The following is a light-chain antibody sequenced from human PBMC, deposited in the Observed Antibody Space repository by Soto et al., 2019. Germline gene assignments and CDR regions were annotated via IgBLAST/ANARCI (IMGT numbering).Light chain of an antibody. Sequence: DIQMTQSPSSLSASVGDRVSITCRASQSISSYLNWYQQKPGKARKLLIYAAFTLQTGVSSRFTGSGSWTDFTLTFISLQPAVCATCDSQQSLCSPITSGQQTKVDIK. CDR1: QSISSY. CDR3: QQSLCSPIT. CDR2: AAF. V-gene: IGKV1-39*01. J-gene: IGKJ1*01.